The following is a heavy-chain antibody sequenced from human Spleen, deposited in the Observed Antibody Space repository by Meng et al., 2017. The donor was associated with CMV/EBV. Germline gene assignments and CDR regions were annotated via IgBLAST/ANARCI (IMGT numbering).Heavy chain of an antibody. CDR3: ARGIWILTGYYSFDY. CDR2: IYYSGSP. V-gene: IGHV4-30-4*08. Sequence: HVGLPESGPALLKPSQALSLTCTDSCGSISSGDYYWSWLRQPPGKGLEWIGYIYYSGSPYYNPSLKSRVTISVDTSKNQFSLKLSSVTAADTAVYYCARGIWILTGYYSFDYWGQGTLVTVSS. J-gene: IGHJ4*02. CDR1: CGSISSGDYY. D-gene: IGHD3-9*01.